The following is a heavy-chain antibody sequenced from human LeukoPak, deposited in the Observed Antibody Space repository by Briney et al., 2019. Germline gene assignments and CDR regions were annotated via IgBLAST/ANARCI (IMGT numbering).Heavy chain of an antibody. V-gene: IGHV3-13*01. Sequence: GGSLRLSCAASGFTFSSYDMHWVRQATGKGLEWVSAIGTAGDTYYPGSVKGRFTISRENAKNSLYLQMNSLRAGDTAVYYCARWFRVLVVYDLWGQGTLVTVSS. J-gene: IGHJ4*02. CDR3: ARWFRVLVVYDL. CDR2: IGTAGDT. D-gene: IGHD2-8*01. CDR1: GFTFSSYD.